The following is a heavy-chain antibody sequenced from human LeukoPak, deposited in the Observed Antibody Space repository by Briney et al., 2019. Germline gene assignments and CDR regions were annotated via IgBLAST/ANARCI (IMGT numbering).Heavy chain of an antibody. CDR1: GYTISNYG. Sequence: ASVKVSCKASGYTISNYGISWVRQAPGQGLEWMGWISAYNGDTNYAQKLQDRVTMTTDTSTSTAYMELRSLRSDDTAVYYCARAHMYYYDNTGPPPFDYWGQGTLVTVSS. CDR3: ARAHMYYYDNTGPPPFDY. CDR2: ISAYNGDT. V-gene: IGHV1-18*01. D-gene: IGHD3-22*01. J-gene: IGHJ4*02.